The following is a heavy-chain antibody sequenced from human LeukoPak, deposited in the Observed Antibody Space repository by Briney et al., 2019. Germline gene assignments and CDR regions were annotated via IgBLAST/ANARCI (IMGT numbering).Heavy chain of an antibody. J-gene: IGHJ4*02. V-gene: IGHV3-53*01. D-gene: IGHD6-6*01. CDR1: GFTVSSNY. CDR2: IYSGGST. Sequence: LGGSLRLSCAASGFTVSSNYMSWVRQAPGKELEWVAVIYSGGSTYYADSVKGRFTISRDNSKNTLYLQMNSLRAEDTAVYYCARSIAARPYYFDYWGQGTLVTVSS. CDR3: ARSIAARPYYFDY.